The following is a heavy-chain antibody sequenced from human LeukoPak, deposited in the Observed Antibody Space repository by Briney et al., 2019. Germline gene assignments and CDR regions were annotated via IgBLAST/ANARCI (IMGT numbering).Heavy chain of an antibody. CDR1: GYTFTSYG. Sequence: ASVKVSCKAAGYTFTSYGISWVRQAPGQGLEWMGWISAYNGNTNYAQKLQGRVTMTTDTSTSTAYMELRSLRSDDTAVYYCARDFLPTWSRDEPYYFDYWGQGTLVTVSS. J-gene: IGHJ4*02. CDR2: ISAYNGNT. V-gene: IGHV1-18*01. CDR3: ARDFLPTWSRDEPYYFDY. D-gene: IGHD2-8*01.